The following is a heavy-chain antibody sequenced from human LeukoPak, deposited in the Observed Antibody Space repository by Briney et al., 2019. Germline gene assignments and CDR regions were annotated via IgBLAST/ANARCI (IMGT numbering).Heavy chain of an antibody. CDR2: IYTSGST. CDR3: ARDEYYYDSTGYRLFDY. Sequence: SETLSLTCTVSGGSISSGSYYWSWIRQPAGKGLEWIGRIYTSGSTNYNPSLKSRVTMSVDTSKNQFSLKLSSVAAADTTVYYCARDEYYYDSTGYRLFDYWGQGTLVTVSS. D-gene: IGHD3-22*01. CDR1: GGSISSGSYY. V-gene: IGHV4-61*02. J-gene: IGHJ4*02.